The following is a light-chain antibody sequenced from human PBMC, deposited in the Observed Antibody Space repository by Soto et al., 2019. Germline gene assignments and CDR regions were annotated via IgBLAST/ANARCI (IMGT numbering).Light chain of an antibody. CDR3: QQYDNLLRGVT. V-gene: IGKV1-5*01. CDR2: AAS. Sequence: DIQMTQSPSTLSASVGDRVTITCRASQSISSCLAWYQQKPGRAPKLLIYAASSLQSGVPSRFSGSGSGTDFNFTISSLQPEDIATYYCQQYDNLLRGVTFGGGTKVDIK. J-gene: IGKJ4*01. CDR1: QSISSC.